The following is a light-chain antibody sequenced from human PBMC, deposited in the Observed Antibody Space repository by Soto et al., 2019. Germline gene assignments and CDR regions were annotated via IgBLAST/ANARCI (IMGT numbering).Light chain of an antibody. J-gene: IGKJ1*01. Sequence: EIVLTQSPGTLSLSPGERATLSCRASQSVGSNYLAWYQQKPGQAPRLLIYAVSSRATGIPDRFSGGGSGTDFALTISRLEPEDTAVYYCQQYAGSPWTFGQGTQVEIK. CDR1: QSVGSNY. CDR2: AVS. CDR3: QQYAGSPWT. V-gene: IGKV3-20*01.